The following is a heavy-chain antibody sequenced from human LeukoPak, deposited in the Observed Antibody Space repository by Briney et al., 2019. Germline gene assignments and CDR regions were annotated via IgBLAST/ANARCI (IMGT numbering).Heavy chain of an antibody. Sequence: ASVKVSCKVSGYTLTELSMHRVRQAPGKGLEWMGGFDPEDGETIYAQKFQGRVTMTEDTSTDTAYMELSSLRSEDTAVYYCATYLITMVRGVIENWFDPWGQGTLVTVSS. J-gene: IGHJ5*02. CDR3: ATYLITMVRGVIENWFDP. CDR1: GYTLTELS. V-gene: IGHV1-24*01. D-gene: IGHD3-10*01. CDR2: FDPEDGET.